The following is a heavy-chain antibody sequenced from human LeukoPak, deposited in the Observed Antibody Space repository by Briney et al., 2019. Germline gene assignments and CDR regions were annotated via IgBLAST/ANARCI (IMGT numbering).Heavy chain of an antibody. CDR1: GGSFSGYY. V-gene: IGHV4-34*01. CDR3: ARQSRNDYVWGSHRYTSNFDY. CDR2: INHSGST. J-gene: IGHJ4*02. Sequence: SETLSLTCAVYGGSFSGYYWSWIRQPPGKGLEWIGEINHSGSTNYNPSLKSRVTISVDTSKNQFSLKLSSVTAADTAVYYCARQSRNDYVWGSHRYTSNFDYWGQGTLVTVSS. D-gene: IGHD3-16*02.